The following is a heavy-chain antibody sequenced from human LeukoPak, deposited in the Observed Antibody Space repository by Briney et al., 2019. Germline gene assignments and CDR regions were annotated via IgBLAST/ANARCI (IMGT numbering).Heavy chain of an antibody. CDR1: GFTFSSYW. V-gene: IGHV3-74*01. Sequence: GGSLRLSCAASGFTFSSYWMHWVRHAPGKGLEWVSRINSDGSSTSYADSVKGRFTISRDNAKNTLYLQMNSLRAEDTAVYYCARGPTYYYDSSGVDYWGQGTLVTVSS. CDR2: INSDGSST. CDR3: ARGPTYYYDSSGVDY. D-gene: IGHD3-22*01. J-gene: IGHJ4*02.